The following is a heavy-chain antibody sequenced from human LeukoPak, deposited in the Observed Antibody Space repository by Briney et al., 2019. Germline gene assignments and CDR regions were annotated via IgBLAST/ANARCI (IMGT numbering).Heavy chain of an antibody. CDR3: ARGYSGYDTFDY. D-gene: IGHD5-12*01. V-gene: IGHV1-2*06. CDR1: GYTFTGYY. Sequence: ASAKVSCKASGYTFTGYYMHWVRQAPGQGLEWMGRINPNSGGTNYAQKFQGRVTMTRDTSISTAYMELSRLRSDDTAVYYCARGYSGYDTFDYWGQGTLVTVSS. J-gene: IGHJ4*02. CDR2: INPNSGGT.